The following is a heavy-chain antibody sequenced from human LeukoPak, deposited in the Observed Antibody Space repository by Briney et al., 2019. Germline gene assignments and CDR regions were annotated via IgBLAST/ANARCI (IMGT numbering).Heavy chain of an antibody. CDR1: GFTFSSST. CDR3: ASDKTAQLDNYYYYMDV. CDR2: ISGGSIYI. Sequence: GGSLRLSCAASGFTFSSSTMNWVRQAPGKGLEWVSSISGGSIYIYYADSVKGRFTISRDNGKYSLYLQMNSLRAEDTAVYYCASDKTAQLDNYYYYMDVWGKGTTVTISS. J-gene: IGHJ6*03. D-gene: IGHD6-13*01. V-gene: IGHV3-21*06.